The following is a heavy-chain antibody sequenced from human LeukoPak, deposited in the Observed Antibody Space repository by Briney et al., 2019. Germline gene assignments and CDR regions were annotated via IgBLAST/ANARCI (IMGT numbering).Heavy chain of an antibody. CDR1: GGSISSSSYY. J-gene: IGHJ4*02. V-gene: IGHV4-39*01. CDR3: ARHTHTYYYDSSGYTDY. CDR2: IYYSGST. D-gene: IGHD3-22*01. Sequence: SETLSLTXTVSGGSISSSSYYWGWIRQPPGKGLDWIGSIYYSGSTYYNPSLKSRVTISVDTSKNQFSLKLSSVTAADTAVYYCARHTHTYYYDSSGYTDYWGQGTLVTVSS.